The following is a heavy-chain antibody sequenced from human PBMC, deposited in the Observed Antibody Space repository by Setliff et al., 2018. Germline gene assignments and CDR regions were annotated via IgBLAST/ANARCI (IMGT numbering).Heavy chain of an antibody. Sequence: ASVKVSCKSSGSIFRSYGLSWVRQAPGQGLEWMGWISSYNGHTNYAPKVQGRVTMTTDTSTGTASMELRSLRSDDTAIYYCAISTLSICTGGNCPNAFDVWGQGTVVTVS. CDR1: GSIFRSYG. CDR3: AISTLSICTGGNCPNAFDV. J-gene: IGHJ3*01. D-gene: IGHD2-8*02. V-gene: IGHV1-18*01. CDR2: ISSYNGHT.